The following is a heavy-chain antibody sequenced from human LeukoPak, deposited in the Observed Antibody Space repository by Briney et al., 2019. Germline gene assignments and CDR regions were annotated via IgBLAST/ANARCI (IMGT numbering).Heavy chain of an antibody. Sequence: GESLKISCKGSGYSFTSYWIGWVRQVPGKGLEWMGLILPDDSDKRYSPSFQGQVTISADKSISTAYLQWSSLKASDTAMYYCARQGKDGYRVVDYWGQGTLVTVSS. D-gene: IGHD2-21*01. CDR1: GYSFTSYW. V-gene: IGHV5-51*01. CDR2: ILPDDSDK. CDR3: ARQGKDGYRVVDY. J-gene: IGHJ4*02.